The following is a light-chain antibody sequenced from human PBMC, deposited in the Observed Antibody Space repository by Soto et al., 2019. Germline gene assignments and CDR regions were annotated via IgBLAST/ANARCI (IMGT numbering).Light chain of an antibody. J-gene: IGKJ4*01. CDR2: DAS. Sequence: EIVLTQSPATLSLSPGERATLSCRASQSVSSYLAWYQQKPGQAPRLLIYDASNGATGVPARFSGSGSGTDFTLTISSREPEDFAVYYCQQRSNCPLTFGGGTKVEI. CDR3: QQRSNCPLT. V-gene: IGKV3-11*01. CDR1: QSVSSY.